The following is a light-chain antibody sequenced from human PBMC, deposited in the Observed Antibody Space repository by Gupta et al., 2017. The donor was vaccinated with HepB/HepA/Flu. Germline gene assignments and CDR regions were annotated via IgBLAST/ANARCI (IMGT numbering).Light chain of an antibody. J-gene: IGLJ3*02. V-gene: IGLV1-51*02. Sequence: QSVLTQPPSVSAAPGQKVTISCSGSSSNIGNNYGSWYQQLPGTAPKLLIYENNKRPSGIPDRFSGSKSGTSATLGITGLQTGDEADYYCGTWDSSLSAGGVFGGGTKLTVL. CDR3: GTWDSSLSAGGV. CDR2: ENN. CDR1: SSNIGNNY.